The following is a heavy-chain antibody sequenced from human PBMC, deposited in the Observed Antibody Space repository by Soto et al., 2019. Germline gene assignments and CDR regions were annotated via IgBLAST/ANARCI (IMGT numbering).Heavy chain of an antibody. J-gene: IGHJ4*01. CDR2: IWYDGSNK. Sequence: QVQLVESGGGVVQPGRSLRLSCAASGFTFSSYGMHWVRQAPGKGLEWVAVIWYDGSNKYYADSVKGRFTISRDNSKNTLYLQMNSLRAEDTAVYYCARGPELMQYYFDYWGQEPWSPSPQ. D-gene: IGHD3-16*01. CDR1: GFTFSSYG. V-gene: IGHV3-33*01. CDR3: ARGPELMQYYFDY.